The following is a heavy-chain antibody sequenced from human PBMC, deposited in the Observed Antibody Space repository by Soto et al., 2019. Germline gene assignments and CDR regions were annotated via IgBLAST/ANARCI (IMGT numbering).Heavy chain of an antibody. D-gene: IGHD6-19*01. CDR2: IRAYNGYT. V-gene: IGHV1-18*04. Sequence: ASVKVSCKAAGYTFTSYGISWVRQAPGQGLEWMGWIRAYNGYTNYAQKFQGRVTISTDTSTGTAYMELRSLISDDTAVYYCVRDSDGYRSGWYVGYFDYWG. CDR1: GYTFTSYG. J-gene: IGHJ4*01. CDR3: VRDSDGYRSGWYVGYFDY.